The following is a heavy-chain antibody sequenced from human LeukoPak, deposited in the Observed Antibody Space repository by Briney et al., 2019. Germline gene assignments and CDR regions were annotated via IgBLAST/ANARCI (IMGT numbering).Heavy chain of an antibody. V-gene: IGHV4-59*08. CDR3: ARGYDILTGYITN. D-gene: IGHD3-9*01. CDR2: IYYSGST. J-gene: IGHJ4*02. CDR1: GGSISSYY. Sequence: SETLSLTCTVSGGSISSYYWSWIRQPPGKGLEWIGYIYYSGSTNYNPSLKSRVTISVDTSKNQFSLKLSSVTAADTAVYYCARGYDILTGYITNWGQGTLVTVSS.